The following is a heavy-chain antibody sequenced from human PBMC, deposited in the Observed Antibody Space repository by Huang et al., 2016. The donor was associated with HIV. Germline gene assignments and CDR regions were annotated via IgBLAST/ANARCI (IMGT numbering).Heavy chain of an antibody. V-gene: IGHV4-34*01. J-gene: IGHJ6*02. D-gene: IGHD3-3*01. CDR2: INDSGAT. Sequence: QVHLQQWGAGLLKPSETLTLTCAVSGASFTGNYWTWIRQTPGKGLEWIGEINDSGATIYNPSRESRVTISIDRSKKEFSRRLSSMTAADTAVYYCARQWVLLDYLMGMDVWGQGTTVIVSS. CDR3: ARQWVLLDYLMGMDV. CDR1: GASFTGNY.